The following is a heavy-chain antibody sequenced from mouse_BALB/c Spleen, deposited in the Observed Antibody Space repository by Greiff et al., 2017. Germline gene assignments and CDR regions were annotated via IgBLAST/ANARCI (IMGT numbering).Heavy chain of an antibody. CDR3: TREGLRRVFDY. CDR2: INPSNGGT. J-gene: IGHJ2*01. V-gene: IGHV1S81*02. Sequence: VQLQQSGAELVKPGASVKLSCKASGYTFTSYYMYWVKQRPGQGLEWIGEINPSNGGTNFNEKFKSKATLTVDKSSSTAYMQLSSLTSEDSAVYYCTREGLRRVFDYWGQGTTLTVSS. CDR1: GYTFTSYY. D-gene: IGHD2-4*01.